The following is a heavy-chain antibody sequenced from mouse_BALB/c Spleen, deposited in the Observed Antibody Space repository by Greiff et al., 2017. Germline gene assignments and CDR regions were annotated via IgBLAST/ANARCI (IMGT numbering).Heavy chain of an antibody. D-gene: IGHD1-1*01. CDR1: GFTFSSYA. V-gene: IGHV5-9-4*01. Sequence: EVKLVESGGGLVKPGGSLKLSCAASGFTFSSYAMSWVRQSPEKRLAWVAEISSGGSYTYYPDTVTGRFTISRDNAKNTLYLEMSSLRSEDTAMYYCARSNYYGSSGMGFDVWGAGTTVTVSS. J-gene: IGHJ1*01. CDR3: ARSNYYGSSGMGFDV. CDR2: ISSGGSYT.